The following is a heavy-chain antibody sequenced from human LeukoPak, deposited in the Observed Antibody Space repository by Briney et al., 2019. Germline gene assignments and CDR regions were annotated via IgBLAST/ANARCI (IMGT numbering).Heavy chain of an antibody. CDR3: ARRYSGSYSQPDY. V-gene: IGHV4-59*08. J-gene: IGHJ4*02. CDR1: GGSISSYY. CDR2: IYYSGST. D-gene: IGHD1-26*01. Sequence: SETLSLTCTVSGGSISSYYWSWIRQPPGKGLEWIGYIYYSGSTNYNPSLKSRVTISVDTSKNQFSLKLSSVTAADTAVYYCARRYSGSYSQPDYWGQGTLVTVS.